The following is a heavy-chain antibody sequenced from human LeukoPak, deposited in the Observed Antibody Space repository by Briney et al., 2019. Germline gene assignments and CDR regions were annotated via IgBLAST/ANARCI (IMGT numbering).Heavy chain of an antibody. CDR1: GFTFSNYG. CDR3: AKDFGIYDTTTDY. Sequence: PGGSLRLSCAASGFTFSNYGMHWVRQAPGKGLEWVTFIRYDGSNKYYADSVKGRFTISRDSSKNTLYLQMNSLRVEDTAVYYCAKDFGIYDTTTDYWGQGTLVTVSS. D-gene: IGHD2/OR15-2a*01. CDR2: IRYDGSNK. J-gene: IGHJ4*02. V-gene: IGHV3-30*02.